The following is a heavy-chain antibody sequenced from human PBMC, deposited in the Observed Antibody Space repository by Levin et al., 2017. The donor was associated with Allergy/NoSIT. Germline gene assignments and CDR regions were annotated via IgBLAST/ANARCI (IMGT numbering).Heavy chain of an antibody. CDR1: GGTFSSYA. D-gene: IGHD4-17*01. V-gene: IGHV1-69*01. CDR3: ARERRGDYGAFDI. Sequence: KISCKASGGTFSSYAISWVRQAPGQGLEWMGGIIPIFGTANYAQKFQGRVTITADESTSTAYMELSSLRSEDTAVYYCARERRGDYGAFDIWGQGTMVTVSS. J-gene: IGHJ3*02. CDR2: IIPIFGTA.